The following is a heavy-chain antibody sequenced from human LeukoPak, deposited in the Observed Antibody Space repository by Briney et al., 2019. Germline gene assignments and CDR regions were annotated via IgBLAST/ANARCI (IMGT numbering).Heavy chain of an antibody. V-gene: IGHV3-33*01. J-gene: IGHJ4*02. Sequence: GGSLRLSCAASGFTFSSYGMHRVRQAPGKGLEWVAVIWYDGSNKYYADSVKGRFTISRDNSKNTLYLQMNSLRAEDTAVYYCARYSSSSWYTFDYWGQGTLVTVSS. CDR1: GFTFSSYG. D-gene: IGHD6-13*01. CDR2: IWYDGSNK. CDR3: ARYSSSSWYTFDY.